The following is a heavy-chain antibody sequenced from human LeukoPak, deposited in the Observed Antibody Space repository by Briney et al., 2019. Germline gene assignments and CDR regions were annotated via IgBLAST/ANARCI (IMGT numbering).Heavy chain of an antibody. Sequence: PSETLSLTCTVSGGSISNYYWSWIRQPPGKGLEWIGQIHHSESTNYNPSLKSRITISVDTSKNQFSLILSSVTAADTAIYCCARYCTSSYYYGLDVWGQGTTVTVSS. J-gene: IGHJ6*02. CDR1: GGSISNYY. V-gene: IGHV4-59*01. CDR2: IHHSEST. D-gene: IGHD6-6*01. CDR3: ARYCTSSYYYGLDV.